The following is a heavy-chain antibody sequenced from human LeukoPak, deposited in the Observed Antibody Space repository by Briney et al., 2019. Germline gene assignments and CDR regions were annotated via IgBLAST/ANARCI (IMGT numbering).Heavy chain of an antibody. V-gene: IGHV1-69*13. J-gene: IGHJ4*02. Sequence: GASVKVSCKASGGTFSSYAISWVRQAPGQGLEWMGGIIPIFGTANYAQKFQGRVTITADESTSTAYTELSSLRSEDTAVYYCARDRRAYCSGGSCYSPLDYWGQGTLVTVSS. CDR2: IIPIFGTA. CDR3: ARDRRAYCSGGSCYSPLDY. D-gene: IGHD2-15*01. CDR1: GGTFSSYA.